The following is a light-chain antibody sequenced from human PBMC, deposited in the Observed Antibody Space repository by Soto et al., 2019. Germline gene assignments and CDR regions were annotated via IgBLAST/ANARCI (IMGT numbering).Light chain of an antibody. CDR1: QTVSGSH. CDR3: QQYGGAPPEYP. CDR2: GAS. V-gene: IGKV3-20*01. Sequence: IVLTQSPGTLSLSPGERATLSCRASQTVSGSHLAWYQQKPGQAPRLIIYGASTRPTGIPDRFSGNGSGTDFTLTITRLEPEDFAVYYCQQYGGAPPEYPFGQGTKLEIK. J-gene: IGKJ2*01.